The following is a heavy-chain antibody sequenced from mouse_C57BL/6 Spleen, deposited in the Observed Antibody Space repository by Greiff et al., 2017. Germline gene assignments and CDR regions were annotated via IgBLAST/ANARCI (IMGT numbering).Heavy chain of an antibody. J-gene: IGHJ4*01. V-gene: IGHV14-2*01. CDR3: ATYYDGSSYDYAMDY. Sequence: VQLQQSGAELVKPGASVKLSCTASGFNFKDYYMHWVKQRTEQGLEWIGRIDPEDGETKYAPKFQGKATITADTTSNTAYLQLSSLTSEDTAVYYCATYYDGSSYDYAMDYWGQGTSVTVSS. D-gene: IGHD1-1*01. CDR2: IDPEDGET. CDR1: GFNFKDYY.